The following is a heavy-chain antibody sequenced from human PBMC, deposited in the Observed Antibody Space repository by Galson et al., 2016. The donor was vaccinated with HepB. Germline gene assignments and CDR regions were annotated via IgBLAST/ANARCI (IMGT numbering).Heavy chain of an antibody. Sequence: LSLTCAVSGGSFNGYDWTWIRQPPGKGLEWIGEINHSGSTNYNSSLKSRISMSVDAPQKQFSLKLSSVTAADTAVYYCARAGSALTVTLDYWGRGILVTVSS. D-gene: IGHD4-11*01. CDR1: GGSFNGYD. CDR2: INHSGST. CDR3: ARAGSALTVTLDY. V-gene: IGHV4-34*01. J-gene: IGHJ4*02.